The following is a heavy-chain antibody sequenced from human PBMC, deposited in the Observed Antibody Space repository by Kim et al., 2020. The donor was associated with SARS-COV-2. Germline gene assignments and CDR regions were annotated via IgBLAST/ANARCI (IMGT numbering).Heavy chain of an antibody. CDR1: GYTFTSYY. CDR3: AREDSGSNYYYYGMDV. V-gene: IGHV1-46*01. D-gene: IGHD1-26*01. CDR2: INPSGGST. Sequence: ASVKVSCKASGYTFTSYYMHWVRQAPGQGLEWMGIINPSGGSTSYAQKFQGRVTMTRDTSTSTVHMELSSLRSEDTAVYYCAREDSGSNYYYYGMDVWGQGTTVTVSS. J-gene: IGHJ6*02.